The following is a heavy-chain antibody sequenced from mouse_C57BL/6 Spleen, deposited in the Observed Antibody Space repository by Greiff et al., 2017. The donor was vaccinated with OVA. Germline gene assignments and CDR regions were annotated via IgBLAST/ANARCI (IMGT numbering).Heavy chain of an antibody. CDR3: ARRDDYAFAY. D-gene: IGHD2-4*01. J-gene: IGHJ3*01. V-gene: IGHV1-39*01. CDR1: GYSFTDYN. Sequence: EVKLQQPGPELVKPGASVKISCKASGYSFTDYNMNWVKQSTGKSLEWIGVINPNYGTTSYNQKFKGKATLTVDQSSSTAYMPLNSLTSEDSAVYYWARRDDYAFAYWGQGALVTVS. CDR2: INPNYGTT.